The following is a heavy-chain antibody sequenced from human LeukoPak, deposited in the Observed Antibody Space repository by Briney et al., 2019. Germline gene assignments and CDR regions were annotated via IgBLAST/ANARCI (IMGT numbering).Heavy chain of an antibody. D-gene: IGHD6-19*01. CDR1: GFTFSSYA. CDR3: AKGAHIAVAGVYGMDV. CDR2: ISGSGGST. V-gene: IGHV3-23*01. J-gene: IGHJ6*02. Sequence: PGGSLRLSCAASGFTFSSYAMSWVRQAPGKGLEWVSAISGSGGSTYYADSVKGRFTISRDNSKNTLYLQMNSLRAEDTAVYYCAKGAHIAVAGVYGMDVWGQGTTVTVSS.